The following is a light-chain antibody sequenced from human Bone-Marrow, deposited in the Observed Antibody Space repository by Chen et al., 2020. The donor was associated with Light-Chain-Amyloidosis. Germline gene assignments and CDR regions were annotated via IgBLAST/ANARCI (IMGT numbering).Light chain of an antibody. CDR3: QSADSSGTYEVI. J-gene: IGLJ2*01. V-gene: IGLV3-25*03. CDR1: DLPTKY. Sequence: SYELTQPPSVSVSPGQTARITCSGDDLPTKYAYWYQQKPGQAPVLVIHSDTERPSGISERFSGSSSGTTATLTISGVQAEDEADYLCQSADSSGTYEVIFGGGTKLTVL. CDR2: SDT.